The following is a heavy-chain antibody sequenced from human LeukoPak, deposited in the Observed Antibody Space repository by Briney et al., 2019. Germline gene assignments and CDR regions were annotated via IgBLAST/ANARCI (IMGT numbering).Heavy chain of an antibody. J-gene: IGHJ3*02. Sequence: ASVKVSCKASGYTFTGYYMHWVRQAPGQGLEWMGWINPNSGGTNYAQKFQGRVTMTRDTSISTAYMELSRLRSDDTAVYYCARVAAAGTNDAFDIWGQGTMVTVSS. V-gene: IGHV1-2*02. D-gene: IGHD6-13*01. CDR1: GYTFTGYY. CDR3: ARVAAAGTNDAFDI. CDR2: INPNSGGT.